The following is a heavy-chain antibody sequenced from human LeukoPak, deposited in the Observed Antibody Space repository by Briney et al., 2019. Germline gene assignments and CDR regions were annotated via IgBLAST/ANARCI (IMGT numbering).Heavy chain of an antibody. D-gene: IGHD1-26*01. V-gene: IGHV3-23*01. CDR2: ISGSGGST. CDR1: GFTFSSYA. Sequence: GGSLRLSCAASGFTFSSYAMTWVRQAPGKGLEWVSAISGSGGSTYYADSVKGRFTISRDNSKNTLYLQMNSLRAEDTAVYYCAKAGPIVGATRPLDYWGQGTLVTVSS. CDR3: AKAGPIVGATRPLDY. J-gene: IGHJ4*02.